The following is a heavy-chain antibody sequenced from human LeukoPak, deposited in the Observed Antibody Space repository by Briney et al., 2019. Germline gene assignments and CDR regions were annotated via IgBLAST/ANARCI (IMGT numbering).Heavy chain of an antibody. CDR1: GFTLSTNA. Sequence: GGSLRLSCLTSGFTLSTNAMSWVRQAPGKGLEWISGISGSGASTYYADSVKGRFTISRDDSRNTLYLQMNSLRGDDTAVYYCAKALTGFIPGNWGQGTLVTVSS. CDR3: AKALTGFIPGN. J-gene: IGHJ4*02. CDR2: ISGSGAST. V-gene: IGHV3-23*01. D-gene: IGHD3-9*01.